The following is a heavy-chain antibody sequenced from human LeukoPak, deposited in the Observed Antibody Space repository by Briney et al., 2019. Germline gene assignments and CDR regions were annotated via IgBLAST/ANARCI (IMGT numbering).Heavy chain of an antibody. CDR2: IYPGDSDT. Sequence: GESLKISCKGSGYSFTTYWIGWVRQVPGRGLEWMGIIYPGDSDTRYSPSFQGQVTISADKSISTAYLQWSSLKASDTAMYYCARRGMIGMAVGKDDFDYWGQGTLVTVSS. V-gene: IGHV5-51*01. CDR1: GYSFTTYW. J-gene: IGHJ4*02. D-gene: IGHD6-19*01. CDR3: ARRGMIGMAVGKDDFDY.